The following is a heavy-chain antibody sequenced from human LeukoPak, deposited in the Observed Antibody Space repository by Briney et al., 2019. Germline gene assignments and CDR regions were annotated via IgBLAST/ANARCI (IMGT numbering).Heavy chain of an antibody. D-gene: IGHD5-12*01. V-gene: IGHV4-59*08. Sequence: PSETLSLTCTVFGGSINGYFWSWFQQPPGKGLEWIGNIDHTGSTKYNPSLKSRVTVSFHTSDNQFSLMLTSVTAADTAVYYCARQDGATTPYYYYYYMDVWGKGTTVTVSS. CDR2: IDHTGST. CDR1: GGSINGYF. CDR3: ARQDGATTPYYYYYYMDV. J-gene: IGHJ6*03.